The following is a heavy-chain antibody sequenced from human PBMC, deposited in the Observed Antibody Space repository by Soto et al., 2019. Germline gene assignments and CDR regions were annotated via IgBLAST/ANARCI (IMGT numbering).Heavy chain of an antibody. V-gene: IGHV3-7*03. D-gene: IGHD6-19*01. CDR2: IKQDGSEK. J-gene: IGHJ4*02. CDR3: AKGKTSGWYYFDY. CDR1: GFTFSSYW. Sequence: PGGSLRLSCAASGFTFSSYWMSWVRQAPGKGLEWVANIKQDGSEKYYVDPVKGRFTIARDNAKNSLYLQMNGLRAEDTAIYYCAKGKTSGWYYFDYWGQGALVTVSS.